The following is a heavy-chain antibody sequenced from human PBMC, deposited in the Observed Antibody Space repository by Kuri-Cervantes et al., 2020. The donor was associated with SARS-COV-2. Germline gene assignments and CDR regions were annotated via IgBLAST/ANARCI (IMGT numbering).Heavy chain of an antibody. CDR3: ARHGITGTTHYYGMDV. V-gene: IGHV1-18*01. CDR1: GYTFTSYG. D-gene: IGHD1-7*01. CDR2: ISAYNGNT. J-gene: IGHJ6*02. Sequence: ASVKVSCKASGYTFTSYGISWVRQAPGQGLEWMGWISAYNGNTNYAQKLQGRVTMTTDTSTSTAYMELSSLRSEDTAVYYCARHGITGTTHYYGMDVWGQGTTVTVSS.